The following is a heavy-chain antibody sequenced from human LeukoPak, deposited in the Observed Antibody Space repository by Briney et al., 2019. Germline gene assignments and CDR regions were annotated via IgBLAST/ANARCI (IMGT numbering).Heavy chain of an antibody. CDR2: IKSKTDGGTT. J-gene: IGHJ4*02. V-gene: IGHV3-15*01. CDR3: AREYYYDSSGYLDY. Sequence: GGSLRLSCAASGFTFSNAWMSWVRQAPGKGLEWVGRIKSKTDGGTTDYAAPVKGRFTISRDDSKNTLYLQMNSLRAEDTAVYYCAREYYYDSSGYLDYWGQGTLVTVSS. CDR1: GFTFSNAW. D-gene: IGHD3-22*01.